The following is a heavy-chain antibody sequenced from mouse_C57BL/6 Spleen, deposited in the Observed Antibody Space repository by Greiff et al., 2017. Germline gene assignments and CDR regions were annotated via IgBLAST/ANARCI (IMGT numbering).Heavy chain of an antibody. CDR3: ARLYGNYGDYYAMDY. D-gene: IGHD2-1*01. V-gene: IGHV5-6*02. J-gene: IGHJ4*01. CDR1: GFTFSSYG. CDR2: ISSGGSYT. Sequence: DVMLVESGGDLVKPGGSLKISCAASGFTFSSYGMSWVRQTPDKRLEWVATISSGGSYTYYPDSVKGRFTISRDNAKNTLYLQMSSLKSEDTAMYSCARLYGNYGDYYAMDYWGQGASVTVSS.